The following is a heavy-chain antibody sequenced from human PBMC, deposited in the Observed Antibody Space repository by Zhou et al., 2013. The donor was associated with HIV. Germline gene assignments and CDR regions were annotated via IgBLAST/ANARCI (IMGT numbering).Heavy chain of an antibody. V-gene: IGHV1-69*05. CDR3: ARVRRVPAAYYYYYMDV. CDR2: IIPIFGTA. Sequence: QVQLVQSGAEVKKPGSSVKVSCKASGGTFSSYAISWVRQAPGQGLEWMGGIIPIFGTANYAQKFQGRVTITTDESTSTAYMELSSLRSEDTAVYYCARVRRVPAAYYYYYMDVWGKGTTVTVSS. D-gene: IGHD2-2*01. CDR1: GGTFSSYA. J-gene: IGHJ6*03.